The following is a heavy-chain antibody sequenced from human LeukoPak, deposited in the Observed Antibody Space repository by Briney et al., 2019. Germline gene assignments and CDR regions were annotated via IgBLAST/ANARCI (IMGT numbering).Heavy chain of an antibody. CDR2: IYPRDSDT. CDR3: ARRQYSGYDFDF. V-gene: IGHV5-51*01. Sequence: GESLKISCNGSGYIFTNYWIGWVRQMPGKGLEWMGIIYPRDSDTRYSPSFQGQVTVSADKSISTAYLQWSSLEASDTAMYYCARRQYSGYDFDFWGQGTLVTVSS. D-gene: IGHD5-12*01. J-gene: IGHJ4*02. CDR1: GYIFTNYW.